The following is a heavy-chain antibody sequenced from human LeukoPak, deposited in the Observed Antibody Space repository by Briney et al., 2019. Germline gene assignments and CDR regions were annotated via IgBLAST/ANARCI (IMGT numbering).Heavy chain of an antibody. V-gene: IGHV4-34*01. J-gene: IGHJ5*01. D-gene: IGHD6-6*01. CDR3: GRGSGWTIAARPLDS. Sequence: SETLSLTCAVYGGSFSGYYWNWIRQPPGKGLEWIGEITHSGSTNYNPSLKSRVTISLDTSMKRFSLKLTSVTAADTAVYYCGRGSGWTIAARPLDSWGQGTQVTVSS. CDR2: ITHSGST. CDR1: GGSFSGYY.